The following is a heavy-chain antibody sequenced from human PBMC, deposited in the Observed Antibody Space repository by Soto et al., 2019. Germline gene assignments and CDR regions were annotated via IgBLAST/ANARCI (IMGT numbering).Heavy chain of an antibody. V-gene: IGHV4-59*01. CDR2: IYYSGST. D-gene: IGHD1-26*01. J-gene: IGHJ4*01. Sequence: SETLSLTCTVSGGSISSYYWSWIRQPPGKGLEWIGYIYYSGSTNYNPSLKSRVTISVDTSKNQFSLKLSSVTAADTAVYYCARGTGATGTLFDYWGHGTLVTVSS. CDR3: ARGTGATGTLFDY. CDR1: GGSISSYY.